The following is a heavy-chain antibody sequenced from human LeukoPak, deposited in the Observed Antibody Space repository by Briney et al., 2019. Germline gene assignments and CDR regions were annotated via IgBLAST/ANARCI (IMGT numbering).Heavy chain of an antibody. Sequence: SETLSLTCTVSGGSISSYYWSWIRQPPGKGLEWIGSIYHSGSTNYNPSLKSRVTISVDTSKNQFSLKLSSVTAADTAVYYCARHAQPPVSAAVYYYYYMDVWGKGTTVTISS. V-gene: IGHV4-59*08. CDR3: ARHAQPPVSAAVYYYYYMDV. D-gene: IGHD6-13*01. CDR1: GGSISSYY. J-gene: IGHJ6*03. CDR2: IYHSGST.